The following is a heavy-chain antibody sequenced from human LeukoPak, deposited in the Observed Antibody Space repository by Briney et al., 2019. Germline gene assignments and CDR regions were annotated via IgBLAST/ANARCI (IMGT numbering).Heavy chain of an antibody. D-gene: IGHD3-22*01. CDR2: ISGSGART. CDR3: AKGGSYYDFMLVS. Sequence: GGSLRLSCAASGFTFRSYAMTWVRQAPGKGLDWVSSISGSGARTYYADSVKGRFTVSRDNSKNTLYLQVNSLRAEDTAIYYCAKGGSYYDFMLVSWGRGTLVTVSS. J-gene: IGHJ4*02. CDR1: GFTFRSYA. V-gene: IGHV3-23*01.